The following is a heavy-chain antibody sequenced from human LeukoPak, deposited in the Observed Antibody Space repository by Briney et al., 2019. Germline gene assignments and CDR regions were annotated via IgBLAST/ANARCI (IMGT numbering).Heavy chain of an antibody. Sequence: PGGSLRLSCAASGFTFSSYGMHWVRQAPGKGLEWVAVISYDGSNKYYADSVKGRFTISRDNSKNSLYLQMNSLRAEDTAVYYCARAFYYDSSGYYYVYYYYYGMDVWGQGTTVTVSS. CDR3: ARAFYYDSSGYYYVYYYYYGMDV. J-gene: IGHJ6*02. V-gene: IGHV3-30*03. CDR2: ISYDGSNK. CDR1: GFTFSSYG. D-gene: IGHD3-22*01.